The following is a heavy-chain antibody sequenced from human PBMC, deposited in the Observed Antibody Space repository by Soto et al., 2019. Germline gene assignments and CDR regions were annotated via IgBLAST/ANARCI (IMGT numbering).Heavy chain of an antibody. J-gene: IGHJ5*02. CDR3: VRRHVSATGIDWFDP. CDR1: GYTFTRYG. Sequence: ASVQVSCKSSGYTFTRYGIYWERQAPGQRLEWMGWINAANGDTKYSPKFQGRVTITRDTSASTAYMELSSLRSEDTAVYYCVRRHVSATGIDWFDPWGQGTLVTVS. V-gene: IGHV1-3*01. D-gene: IGHD6-13*01. CDR2: INAANGDT.